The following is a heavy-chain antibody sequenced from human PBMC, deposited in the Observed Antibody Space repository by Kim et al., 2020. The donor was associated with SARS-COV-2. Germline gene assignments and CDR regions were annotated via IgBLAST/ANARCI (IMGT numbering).Heavy chain of an antibody. D-gene: IGHD3-22*01. Sequence: GGSLRLSCAASGFTFSSYAMHWVRQAPGKGLEWVAVISYDGSNKYYADSVKGRFTISRDNSKNTLYLQMNSLRAEDTAVYYCARGGPYYYDSSGYYFAY. CDR2: ISYDGSNK. CDR1: GFTFSSYA. V-gene: IGHV3-30*04. CDR3: ARGGPYYYDSSGYYFAY. J-gene: IGHJ4*01.